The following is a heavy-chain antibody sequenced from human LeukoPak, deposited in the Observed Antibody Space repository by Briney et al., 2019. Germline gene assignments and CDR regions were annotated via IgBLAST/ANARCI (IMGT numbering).Heavy chain of an antibody. V-gene: IGHV4-39*01. CDR3: ARGRRVRGVIIPNWFDP. J-gene: IGHJ5*02. Sequence: SETLSLTCTVSGGSISSSSYYWGWIRQPPGKGLEWIGSIYYSGSTYYNPSLKSRVTISVDTSKNQFSLKLSSVTAADTAVYYCARGRRVRGVIIPNWFDPWGQGTLVTVSS. CDR2: IYYSGST. D-gene: IGHD3-10*01. CDR1: GGSISSSSYY.